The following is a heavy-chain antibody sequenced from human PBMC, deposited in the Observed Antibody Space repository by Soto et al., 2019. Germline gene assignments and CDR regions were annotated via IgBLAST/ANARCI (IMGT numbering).Heavy chain of an antibody. CDR3: ASGGSSLNFDS. Sequence: GGSLSLSCAASGFTFRSYWMQWVRQAPGKGLVWVSWINSDGSSTSYADSVKGRFTISRDNAKNTLYLQMNSLRAEDTAVYYCASGGSSLNFDSWGQGTLVTVSS. J-gene: IGHJ4*02. CDR1: GFTFRSYW. V-gene: IGHV3-74*01. D-gene: IGHD6-6*01. CDR2: INSDGSST.